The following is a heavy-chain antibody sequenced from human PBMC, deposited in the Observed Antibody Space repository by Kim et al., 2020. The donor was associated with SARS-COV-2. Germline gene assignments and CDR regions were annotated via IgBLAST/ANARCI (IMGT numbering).Heavy chain of an antibody. CDR3: ARDDNNGYDH. V-gene: IGHV3-48*02. Sequence: GGSLRLSCAGSGFMFSFYNMNWLRQAPGKGLQWLSHIDRSSSTIYYADSVKGRFTISRDNAQNSLYLQMNYLSDEDTAVYYCARDDNNGYDHWGQGTLVT. CDR2: IDRSSSTI. J-gene: IGHJ5*02. D-gene: IGHD5-12*01. CDR1: GFMFSFYN.